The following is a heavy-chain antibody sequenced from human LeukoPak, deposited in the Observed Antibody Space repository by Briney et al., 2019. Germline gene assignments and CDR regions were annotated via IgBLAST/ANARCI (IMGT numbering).Heavy chain of an antibody. CDR1: GFTFSSHG. J-gene: IGHJ4*02. D-gene: IGHD5-24*01. Sequence: PGGSLRLSCAASGFTFSSHGMHWVRQAPGKGLGWVAVISYDGSNKYYADSVKGRFTISRDNSKNTLYLQMNSLRAEDTAVYYCAKGGDGSDWGQGTLVTVSS. CDR2: ISYDGSNK. CDR3: AKGGDGSD. V-gene: IGHV3-30*18.